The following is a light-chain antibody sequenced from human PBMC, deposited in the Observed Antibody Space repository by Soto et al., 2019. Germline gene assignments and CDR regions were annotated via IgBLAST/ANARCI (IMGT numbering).Light chain of an antibody. CDR3: AAWGDTLVGFYV. Sequence: QSVLTQPPSVSEAPGLGVTIPCSGSNSNIGSNYVYWYQQLPGAAPKLLIYSTNQRSSGVTGRCSAFKSGTSASLAISPLRPEDEDDYYCAAWGDTLVGFYVFGTGTKLTVL. CDR1: NSNIGSNY. V-gene: IGLV1-47*02. CDR2: STN. J-gene: IGLJ1*01.